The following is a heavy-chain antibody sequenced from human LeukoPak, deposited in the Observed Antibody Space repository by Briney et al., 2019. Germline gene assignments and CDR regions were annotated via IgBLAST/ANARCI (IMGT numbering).Heavy chain of an antibody. V-gene: IGHV1-46*01. CDR3: AGGLYSSTWYFDF. CDR1: GYTFTSYY. Sequence: GASVKVSCKASGYTFTSYYMHWVRQAPGQGLEWMGIVNPIGGSTTYAQKFQGRVTMTRDTSTGTVYMELSSLRSEDTAVYYCAGGLYSSTWYFDFWGQGTLVTVSS. CDR2: VNPIGGST. D-gene: IGHD6-13*01. J-gene: IGHJ4*02.